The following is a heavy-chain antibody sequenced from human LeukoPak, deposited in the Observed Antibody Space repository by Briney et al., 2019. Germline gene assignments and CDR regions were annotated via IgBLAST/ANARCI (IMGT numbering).Heavy chain of an antibody. V-gene: IGHV3-30*18. CDR1: GFTFSSYG. CDR2: ISYDGSHK. Sequence: GGSLRLSCAASGFTFSSYGMHWVRQAPGRGLEWVAVISYDGSHKYYADSVKGRFTISRDNSKNTLYLQMNSLRADDTSVFYCAKKLLPVNAMGGHAFDIWGQGTMLTVSS. J-gene: IGHJ3*02. D-gene: IGHD2-2*01. CDR3: AKKLLPVNAMGGHAFDI.